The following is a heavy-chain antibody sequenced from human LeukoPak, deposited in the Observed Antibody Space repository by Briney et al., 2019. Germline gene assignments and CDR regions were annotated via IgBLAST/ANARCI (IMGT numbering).Heavy chain of an antibody. Sequence: GGSLRLSCAASGFTFSSYWMSWVRQAPGKGLEWVANIKQDGSEKYYVDSVKGRFTISRDNAKNSLYLQMNSLRAEDTAVYYCARGAEILTGYYPWYFDYWGQGTLVTVSS. D-gene: IGHD3-9*01. CDR2: IKQDGSEK. CDR3: ARGAEILTGYYPWYFDY. V-gene: IGHV3-7*01. CDR1: GFTFSSYW. J-gene: IGHJ4*02.